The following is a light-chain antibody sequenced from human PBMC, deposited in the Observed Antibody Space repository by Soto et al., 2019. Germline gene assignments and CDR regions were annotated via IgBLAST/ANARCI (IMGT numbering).Light chain of an antibody. J-gene: IGLJ1*01. CDR3: RSYTRGRTLV. CDR2: EAS. Sequence: SVLNQPASGNVAAGQSSSISYQGSSSDVGGYNYVSWYQQHPGKAPKLMIYEASNRPSGISNRFSGSKSGSTASLTISGLQAEDEAAYYCRSYTRGRTLVSVPGYKV. CDR1: SSDVGGYNY. V-gene: IGLV2-14*01.